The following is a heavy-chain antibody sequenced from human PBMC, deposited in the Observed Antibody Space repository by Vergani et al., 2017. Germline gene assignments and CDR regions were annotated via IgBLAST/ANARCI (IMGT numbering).Heavy chain of an antibody. CDR1: GFTFSSYW. Sequence: EVQLLESGGGLVQPGGSLRLSCAASGFTFSSYWMHWVRQAPGKGLVWVSRINSDGSSTSYADSVKGRFTISRDNAKNTLYLQMNSLRAEDTAVYYCAREEVVTAPAYYYYGMDVWGQGTTVTVSS. J-gene: IGHJ6*02. CDR2: INSDGSST. CDR3: AREEVVTAPAYYYYGMDV. D-gene: IGHD2-21*02. V-gene: IGHV3-74*01.